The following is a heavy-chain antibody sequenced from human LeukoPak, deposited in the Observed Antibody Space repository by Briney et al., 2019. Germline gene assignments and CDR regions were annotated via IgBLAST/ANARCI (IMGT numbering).Heavy chain of an antibody. V-gene: IGHV3-64*01. CDR1: GFTFSSYA. Sequence: GGSLRLSCAASGFTFSSYAMHWVRQAPGKGLEYVSAISSNGGSTYYANSVKGRFTISRDNSKNTLYLQMGSLRAEDMAVYYCARGLLRNAQFDPRGQGTLVTVSS. D-gene: IGHD1-26*01. J-gene: IGHJ5*02. CDR2: ISSNGGST. CDR3: ARGLLRNAQFDP.